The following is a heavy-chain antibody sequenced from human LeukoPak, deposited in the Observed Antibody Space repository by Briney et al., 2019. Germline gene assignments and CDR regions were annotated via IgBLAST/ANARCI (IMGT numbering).Heavy chain of an antibody. Sequence: MPSQTLSLTCTVSGGSISSGTYSWSWIRQPAGKGLEWIGRIYASGSTNYNPSLKSRVTISVDTSKNQFSLKLSSVTAADTAVYYCARIGITVTQGTFDIWGQGTMVTVSS. D-gene: IGHD4-17*01. CDR2: IYASGST. V-gene: IGHV4-61*02. CDR3: ARIGITVTQGTFDI. J-gene: IGHJ3*02. CDR1: GGSISSGTYS.